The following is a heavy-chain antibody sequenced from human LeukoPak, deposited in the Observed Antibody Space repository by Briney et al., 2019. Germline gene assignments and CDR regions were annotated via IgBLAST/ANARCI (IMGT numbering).Heavy chain of an antibody. CDR2: INPSGGST. CDR3: ASGIRYFDWFHLGYGMDV. J-gene: IGHJ6*02. D-gene: IGHD3-9*01. Sequence: ASVKVSCKASGYTFTSITMNWVRQAPGQGLEWMGIINPSGGSTSYAQKFQGRVTMTRDTSTSTVYMELSSLRSEDTAVYYCASGIRYFDWFHLGYGMDVWGQGTTVTVSS. V-gene: IGHV1-46*01. CDR1: GYTFTSIT.